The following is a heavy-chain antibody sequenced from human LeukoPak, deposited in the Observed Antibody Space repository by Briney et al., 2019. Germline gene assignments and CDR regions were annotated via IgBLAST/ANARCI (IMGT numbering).Heavy chain of an antibody. V-gene: IGHV3-7*01. D-gene: IGHD3-10*01. CDR2: INQDGSEK. J-gene: IGHJ4*02. Sequence: GGSLRLSCAASGFTFSSYWMSWVRQAPGKGLEWVANINQDGSEKYYVDSVKGRFTISRDNAKTSLYLQMNSLRAEDTAVYYCARRLLYGSGSYYEYWGQGTLVTVSS. CDR3: ARRLLYGSGSYYEY. CDR1: GFTFSSYW.